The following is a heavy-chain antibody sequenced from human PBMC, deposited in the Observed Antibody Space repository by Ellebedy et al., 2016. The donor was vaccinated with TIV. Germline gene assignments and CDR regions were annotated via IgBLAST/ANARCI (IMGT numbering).Heavy chain of an antibody. CDR2: FIPIFRKA. D-gene: IGHD1-26*01. V-gene: IGHV1-69*13. CDR3: ARDTTSSGTYYPRLGYYYYMDV. CDR1: GGTFSNYG. J-gene: IGHJ6*03. Sequence: SVKVSCXASGGTFSNYGISWVRQAPGQGLEWMGGFIPIFRKANYAQKFQGRVTITADDSTSTAYMNLSSLRSEDTAVYYCARDTTSSGTYYPRLGYYYYMDVWGEGTTVTVSS.